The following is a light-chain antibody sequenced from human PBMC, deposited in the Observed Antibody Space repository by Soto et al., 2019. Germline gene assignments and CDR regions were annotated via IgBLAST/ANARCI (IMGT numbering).Light chain of an antibody. V-gene: IGKV1-12*01. Sequence: DIQMTQSLSSVSASVGDRVTITCRATQGISSWLAWYQQKPGKAPKLLIYAASSLQSGVPSRFSGSGSGTDFTIPIHNLQPEDFATYYCHQANSFPRTFGPGTKVDIK. CDR3: HQANSFPRT. J-gene: IGKJ3*01. CDR2: AAS. CDR1: QGISSW.